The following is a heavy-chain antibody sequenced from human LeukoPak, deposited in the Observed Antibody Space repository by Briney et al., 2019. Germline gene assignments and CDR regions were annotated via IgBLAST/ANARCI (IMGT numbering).Heavy chain of an antibody. Sequence: GGSLRLSWAASGFSFSSYAMTWARQAPVKGLEWVSAISGDGTRTYYPDSVKGRFTISRDNSKDTLYLEMSSLRVEDTAVYYCAKWPEGAMDYFDYWGQGTLVTVSS. V-gene: IGHV3-23*01. CDR2: ISGDGTRT. J-gene: IGHJ4*02. D-gene: IGHD3-16*01. CDR3: AKWPEGAMDYFDY. CDR1: GFSFSSYA.